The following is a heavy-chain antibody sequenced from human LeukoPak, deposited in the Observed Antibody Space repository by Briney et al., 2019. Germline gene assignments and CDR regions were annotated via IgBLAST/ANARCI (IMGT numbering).Heavy chain of an antibody. Sequence: SETLSLTCAVYGGSFSGYYWSWIRQPPGKGLEWIGEINHSGSTNYNPSLKSRVTISVDTSKNQFSLKLSSVTAADTAVYYCASRTGDRVYYYYMDVWGKGTTVTVSS. CDR2: INHSGST. CDR1: GGSFSGYY. J-gene: IGHJ6*03. D-gene: IGHD7-27*01. CDR3: ASRTGDRVYYYYMDV. V-gene: IGHV4-34*01.